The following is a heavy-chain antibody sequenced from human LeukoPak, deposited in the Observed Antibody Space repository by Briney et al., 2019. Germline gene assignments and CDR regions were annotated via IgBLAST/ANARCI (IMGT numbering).Heavy chain of an antibody. CDR3: ARDRYRPYGSGNGLDY. D-gene: IGHD3-10*01. J-gene: IGHJ4*02. V-gene: IGHV4-61*02. CDR1: GGSISSGSYY. Sequence: SETLSLTCTVSGGSISSGSYYWSWIRQPAGKGLEWIGRIYTSGSTNYNPSLKSRVTISVDTSKNQFSLKLSSVTAADTAVYYCARDRYRPYGSGNGLDYWGQGTLVTVSS. CDR2: IYTSGST.